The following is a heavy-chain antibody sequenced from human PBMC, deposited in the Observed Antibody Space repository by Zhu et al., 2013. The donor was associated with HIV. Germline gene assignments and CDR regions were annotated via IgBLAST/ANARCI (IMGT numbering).Heavy chain of an antibody. J-gene: IGHJ4*02. D-gene: IGHD4-17*01. Sequence: EVQLVESGGGLVQPGGSLRLSCAASGFPFSTYSMNWVRQAPGKGLEWVSYISSSAGITYYADSVKGRFTISRDNSKSTLYLQMNSLRAEDTAVYYCAKPGRGHGDYWWFDYWGQGALVTVAS. CDR1: GFPFSTYS. CDR3: AKPGRGHGDYWWFDY. CDR2: ISSSAGIT. V-gene: IGHV3-23*04.